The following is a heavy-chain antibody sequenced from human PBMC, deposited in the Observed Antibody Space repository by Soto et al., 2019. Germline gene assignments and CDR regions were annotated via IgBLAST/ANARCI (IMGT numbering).Heavy chain of an antibody. Sequence: QVQLQESGPGLVKPSQTLSLTCTVSGGSISSGDYYWRWIRQPPGKGLEWIGYIYYSGSTYYNPSLKSRVTVSVDTSKNQFSLKLSSVTAADTAVYYCARGVEGYGSGSYYGANWFDPWGQGTLVTVSS. D-gene: IGHD3-10*01. V-gene: IGHV4-30-4*01. CDR1: GGSISSGDYY. J-gene: IGHJ5*02. CDR2: IYYSGST. CDR3: ARGVEGYGSGSYYGANWFDP.